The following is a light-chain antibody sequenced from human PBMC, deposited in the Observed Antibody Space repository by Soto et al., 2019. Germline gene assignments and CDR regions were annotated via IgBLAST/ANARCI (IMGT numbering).Light chain of an antibody. Sequence: DIQMTQSPSSLSASVGDRVTITCRASQSISNYLNWYQQRPGKAPKLLIYLASSLSSGVPSKFSGSGSGTYFTLTISVLQPEDSATYYCQQTSKTPLTFGKGTKVEIK. CDR2: LAS. CDR1: QSISNY. CDR3: QQTSKTPLT. J-gene: IGKJ1*01. V-gene: IGKV1-39*01.